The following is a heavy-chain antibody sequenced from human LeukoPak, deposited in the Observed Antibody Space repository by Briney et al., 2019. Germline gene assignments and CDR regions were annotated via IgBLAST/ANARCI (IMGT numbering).Heavy chain of an antibody. CDR1: GFTFSSYG. V-gene: IGHV3-33*01. CDR3: ARGNDYGDYSNWLDP. J-gene: IGHJ5*02. CDR2: IWYDGSNK. D-gene: IGHD4-17*01. Sequence: GGSLRLSCAASGFTFSSYGTHWVRQAPGKGLEWVAVIWYDGSNKYYADSVKGRFTISRDNSKNTLYLQMNSLRAEDTAVYYCARGNDYGDYSNWLDPWGQGTLVTVSS.